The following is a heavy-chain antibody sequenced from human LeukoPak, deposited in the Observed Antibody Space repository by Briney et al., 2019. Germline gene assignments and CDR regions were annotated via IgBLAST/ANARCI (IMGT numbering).Heavy chain of an antibody. Sequence: PSETLSLTCTVSGGSISSYYWGWIRQPPGKGLEWIGSIYYSGSTYYNPSLKSRVTISVDTSKNQFSLKLSSVTAADTAVYYCARRLRVYDSSGYYYDFDYWGQGTLVTVSS. CDR3: ARRLRVYDSSGYYYDFDY. D-gene: IGHD3-22*01. V-gene: IGHV4-39*01. CDR2: IYYSGST. CDR1: GGSISSYY. J-gene: IGHJ4*02.